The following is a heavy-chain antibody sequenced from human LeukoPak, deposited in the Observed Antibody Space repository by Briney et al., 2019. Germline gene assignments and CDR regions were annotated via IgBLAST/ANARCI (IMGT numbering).Heavy chain of an antibody. Sequence: GGSLRLSCAASGFTFSGSAMHWVRQASGKWLEWVGRIRSKANSYATAYAASVKGRFTISRDDSKNTAHLQMNSLKTEYTAVYYCTRHVMEDYYDSSGYEEGGDYWGQGTLVTVSS. D-gene: IGHD3-22*01. CDR2: IRSKANSYAT. CDR1: GFTFSGSA. CDR3: TRHVMEDYYDSSGYEEGGDY. V-gene: IGHV3-73*01. J-gene: IGHJ4*02.